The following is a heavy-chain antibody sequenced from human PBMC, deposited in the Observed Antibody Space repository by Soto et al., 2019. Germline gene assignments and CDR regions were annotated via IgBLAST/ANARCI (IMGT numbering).Heavy chain of an antibody. D-gene: IGHD3-22*01. V-gene: IGHV4-34*01. CDR3: ARGVYYYDSSGYYIVRLFDY. CDR2: INHSGST. Sequence: SETLSLTCAVYGGSFSGYYWSWIRQPPGKGLEWIGEINHSGSTNYNPSLKSRVTISVDTSKNQFSLKLSSETAADTAVYYCARGVYYYDSSGYYIVRLFDYWGQGTLVTVSS. CDR1: GGSFSGYY. J-gene: IGHJ4*02.